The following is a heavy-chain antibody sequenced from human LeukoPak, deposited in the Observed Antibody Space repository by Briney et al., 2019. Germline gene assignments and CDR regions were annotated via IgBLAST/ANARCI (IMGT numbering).Heavy chain of an antibody. D-gene: IGHD2-15*01. J-gene: IGHJ3*02. V-gene: IGHV3-48*03. Sequence: SGGSLRLSCAASGFTFRSHEMNWVRQAPGKGLEWVSYSSSNGNSKYYADSVKGRFTISRDNAKNSLYLQMNSLRAEDTAVYYCASPKVYCSGGSCFSGAFDIWGQGTMVTVSS. CDR2: SSSNGNSK. CDR3: ASPKVYCSGGSCFSGAFDI. CDR1: GFTFRSHE.